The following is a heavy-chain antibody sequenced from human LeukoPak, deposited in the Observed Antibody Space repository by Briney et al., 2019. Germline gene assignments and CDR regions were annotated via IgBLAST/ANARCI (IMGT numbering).Heavy chain of an antibody. CDR2: IYTSGSP. Sequence: SETLSLTCTVSGGSISSYYWSWIRQPAGKGLEWIGRIYTSGSPNYNPSLKSRVTMSVDTSKNQFSLKLSSVTAADTAVYYCARDRFTMVRGVTNYYYYYMDVWGKGTTVTISS. V-gene: IGHV4-4*07. J-gene: IGHJ6*03. D-gene: IGHD3-10*01. CDR1: GGSISSYY. CDR3: ARDRFTMVRGVTNYYYYYMDV.